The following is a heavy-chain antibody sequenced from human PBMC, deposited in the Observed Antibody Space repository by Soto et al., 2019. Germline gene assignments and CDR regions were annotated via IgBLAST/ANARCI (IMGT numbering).Heavy chain of an antibody. CDR3: ARGYCSAVGCYVHYYYGFDV. CDR1: GFTFRNYA. CDR2: ISSNGGSA. J-gene: IGHJ6*02. V-gene: IGHV3-23*01. Sequence: HPGGSLRLSCAAAGFTFRNYAMNWVRQAPGKGLELVSSISSNGGSAYYADSVKGRFTISRDNSKNTLYLQMNSLRADDTAVYYCARGYCSAVGCYVHYYYGFDVWGQGTTVTVPS. D-gene: IGHD2-15*01.